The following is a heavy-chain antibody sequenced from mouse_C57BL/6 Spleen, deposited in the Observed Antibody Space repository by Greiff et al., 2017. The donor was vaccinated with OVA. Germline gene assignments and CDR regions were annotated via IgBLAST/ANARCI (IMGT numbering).Heavy chain of an antibody. J-gene: IGHJ4*01. CDR2: IWSGGST. Sequence: VMLVESGPGLVQPSQSLSITCTVSGFSLTSYGVHWVRQSPGKGLEWLGVIWSGGSTDYNSAFISRLSISKDNSKSQVFFKMNSLQADDTAIYYCARWRDYYYAMDYWGQGTSVTVSS. V-gene: IGHV2-2*01. CDR3: ARWRDYYYAMDY. CDR1: GFSLTSYG.